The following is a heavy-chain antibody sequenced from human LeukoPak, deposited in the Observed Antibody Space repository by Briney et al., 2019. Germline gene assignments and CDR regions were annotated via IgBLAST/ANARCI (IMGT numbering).Heavy chain of an antibody. J-gene: IGHJ4*02. CDR3: ARGKGRVSSWYFCY. CDR2: INPNSGDK. Sequence: ASVKVSCKTSGYSFIDYYVHWVRQAPGQGLEWMGWINPNSGDKNFAHYEHKFRGRVTMTRDTSITTAYMELSGLRSDDAAVYYCARGKGRVSSWYFCYWGLGTLVSVSS. V-gene: IGHV1-2*07. CDR1: GYSFIDYY. D-gene: IGHD6-13*01.